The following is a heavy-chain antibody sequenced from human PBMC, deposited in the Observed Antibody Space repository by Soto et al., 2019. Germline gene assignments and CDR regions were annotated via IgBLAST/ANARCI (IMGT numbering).Heavy chain of an antibody. J-gene: IGHJ6*02. CDR3: AREDSSSWPYYYYGMDF. D-gene: IGHD6-13*01. CDR2: MNPNSGNT. CDR1: GYTFTSYD. Sequence: ASVKVSCKASGYTFTSYDINWVRQATGQGLEWMGWMNPNSGNTGYAQKFQGRVTMTRNTSISTAYMELSSLRSEDTAVYYCAREDSSSWPYYYYGMDFRGQGTTVTVSS. V-gene: IGHV1-8*01.